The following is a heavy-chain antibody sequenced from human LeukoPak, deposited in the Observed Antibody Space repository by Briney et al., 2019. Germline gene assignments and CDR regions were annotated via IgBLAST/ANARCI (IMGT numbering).Heavy chain of an antibody. CDR1: GGSISSTNW. V-gene: IGHV4-4*02. CDR3: AGHSSAWSTHYFDY. CDR2: VFHSGST. Sequence: PSETLSLTCAVSGGSISSTNWWSWVRQPPGKGLEWIGQVFHSGSTNYNPSLQSRVTIFVDKSKKQFSLGLTSVTAADTALYFCAGHSSAWSTHYFDYWGQGTLVTVAS. D-gene: IGHD6-19*01. J-gene: IGHJ4*02.